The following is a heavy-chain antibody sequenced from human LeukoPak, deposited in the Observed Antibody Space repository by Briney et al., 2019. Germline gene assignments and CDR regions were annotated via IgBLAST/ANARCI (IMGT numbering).Heavy chain of an antibody. Sequence: SGTLSLTCAVSGGSISSSNWWSWVRQPPGKGLEWIGEIYHSGSTNYNPSLKSRVTISVDKSKNQFSLKLSSVTAADTAVYYCARSTSRGSSWSDYYYYYGMDVWGQGTTVTVSS. CDR2: IYHSGST. J-gene: IGHJ6*02. V-gene: IGHV4-4*02. D-gene: IGHD6-13*01. CDR1: GGSISSSNW. CDR3: ARSTSRGSSWSDYYYYYGMDV.